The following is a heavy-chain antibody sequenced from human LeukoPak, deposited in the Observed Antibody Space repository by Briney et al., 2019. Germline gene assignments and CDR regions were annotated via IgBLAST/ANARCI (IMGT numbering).Heavy chain of an antibody. Sequence: PSETLSLTCTVSGGSITNSRYYWGWIRQPPGKGLEWIGNVYSSGSTYYSPSRKSRVTISVDTSTNQFSLKLSSVTAADAALYYCAKCYSFLDGFDIWGQGTMVSVSP. J-gene: IGHJ3*02. CDR1: GGSITNSRYY. V-gene: IGHV4-39*01. D-gene: IGHD2-15*01. CDR3: AKCYSFLDGFDI. CDR2: VYSSGST.